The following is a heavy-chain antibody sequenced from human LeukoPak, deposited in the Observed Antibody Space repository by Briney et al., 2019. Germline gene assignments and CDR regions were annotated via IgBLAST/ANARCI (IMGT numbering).Heavy chain of an antibody. CDR2: IKQDGSEK. D-gene: IGHD2-2*02. J-gene: IGHJ1*01. Sequence: GGSLRLSCAASGFTFSSYWMSWVRQAPGKGLEWVANIKQDGSEKYYVDSVKGRFTISRDNAKSSLYLQMNSLRAEDTAVYYCASRGFQLLYGEYFQHWGQGTLVTVSS. V-gene: IGHV3-7*01. CDR3: ASRGFQLLYGEYFQH. CDR1: GFTFSSYW.